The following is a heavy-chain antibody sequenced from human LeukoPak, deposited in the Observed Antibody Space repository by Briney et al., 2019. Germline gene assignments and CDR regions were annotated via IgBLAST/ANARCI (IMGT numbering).Heavy chain of an antibody. CDR3: TRAPYYYDSSGYSGPWYYFDY. CDR2: IRSKAYGGTT. J-gene: IGHJ4*02. Sequence: PGGSLRLSCTASGFTFGDYAMSWFRQAPWKGLEWVGFIRSKAYGGTTEYAASVKGRFTISRDDSKSIAYLQMNSLKTEDTAVYYCTRAPYYYDSSGYSGPWYYFDYWGQGILVTVSS. CDR1: GFTFGDYA. D-gene: IGHD3-22*01. V-gene: IGHV3-49*03.